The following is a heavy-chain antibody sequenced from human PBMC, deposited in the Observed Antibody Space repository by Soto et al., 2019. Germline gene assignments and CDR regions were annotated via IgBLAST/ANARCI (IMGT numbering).Heavy chain of an antibody. V-gene: IGHV3-7*01. CDR2: INQDGSEK. J-gene: IGHJ4*02. CDR1: GFTFSSYW. Sequence: GGSLRLSCAASGFTFSSYWMSWVRQAPGKGLECVANINQDGSEKYYVDSVKGRFTISRDNAKNSLCLQMHSLRVEDTAVYYCARKAVAGTIFDYWGQGTLVTVSS. CDR3: ARKAVAGTIFDY. D-gene: IGHD6-19*01.